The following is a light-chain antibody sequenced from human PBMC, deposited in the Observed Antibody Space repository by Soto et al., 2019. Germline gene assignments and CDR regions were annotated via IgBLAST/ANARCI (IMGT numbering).Light chain of an antibody. Sequence: DIVMTQSPLSLPVTPGELACITCKSSQSLLHSNGYNYLDWYLQKPGQSPQLLIYLGSNRASGVPDRFSGSGSGTDFTLKISRVEAEDVGVYYCMQALQTPLTFGVGTKVEIK. CDR3: MQALQTPLT. J-gene: IGKJ4*01. V-gene: IGKV2-28*01. CDR1: QSLLHSNGYNY. CDR2: LGS.